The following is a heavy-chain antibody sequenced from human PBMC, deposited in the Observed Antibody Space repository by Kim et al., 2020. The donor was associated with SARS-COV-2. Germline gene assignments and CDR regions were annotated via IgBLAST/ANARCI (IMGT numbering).Heavy chain of an antibody. D-gene: IGHD3-16*01. CDR3: AREGGKIWGSYFDY. Sequence: AQSLKGRFTISRDNSENTLYLQRDSLRDEDTAVYYCAREGGKIWGSYFDYWGQGTLVTVSS. V-gene: IGHV3-30*01. J-gene: IGHJ4*02.